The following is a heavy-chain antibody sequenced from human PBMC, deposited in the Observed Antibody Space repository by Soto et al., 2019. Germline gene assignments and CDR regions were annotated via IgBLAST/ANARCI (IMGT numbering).Heavy chain of an antibody. Sequence: GGSLRLSCAASGFTFSSYSTSWVRQAPGKGLEWVSSISSNSAYIYYADSVKGRFTISRDNAKNSLYLQMNSLRAEDTAVYYCARSDDIVSAFDIWGQGTMVTVSS. CDR3: ARSDDIVSAFDI. V-gene: IGHV3-21*01. CDR2: ISSNSAYI. D-gene: IGHD3-16*02. J-gene: IGHJ3*02. CDR1: GFTFSSYS.